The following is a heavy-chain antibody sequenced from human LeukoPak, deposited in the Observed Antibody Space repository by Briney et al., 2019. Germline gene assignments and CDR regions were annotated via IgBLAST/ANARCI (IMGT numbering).Heavy chain of an antibody. CDR1: GFTFSSYA. CDR3: AKDMYYDYVWGSYRFDY. D-gene: IGHD3-16*02. J-gene: IGHJ4*02. CDR2: ISSNGGST. V-gene: IGHV3-64*01. Sequence: PGGSLRLSCAASGFTFSSYAMHWVRQAPGKGLEYVSAISSNGGSTYYANSVKGRFTISRDNSKNTLYLQMNSLRAEDTAVYYCAKDMYYDYVWGSYRFDYWGQGTLVTVSS.